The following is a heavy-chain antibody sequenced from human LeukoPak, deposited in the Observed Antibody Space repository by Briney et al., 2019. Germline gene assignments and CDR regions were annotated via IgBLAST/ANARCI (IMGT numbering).Heavy chain of an antibody. J-gene: IGHJ4*02. V-gene: IGHV3-21*01. Sequence: GGSLGLSCAASGFTFSSYSMNWVRQAPGKGLEWVSSISSSSSYIFYADSVKGRFTISRDNAKNSVYLQMNSLRVEDTAVYFCARDKYDYSDYKSSEYWGQGTLVTVSS. CDR2: ISSSSSYI. CDR1: GFTFSSYS. CDR3: ARDKYDYSDYKSSEY. D-gene: IGHD4-11*01.